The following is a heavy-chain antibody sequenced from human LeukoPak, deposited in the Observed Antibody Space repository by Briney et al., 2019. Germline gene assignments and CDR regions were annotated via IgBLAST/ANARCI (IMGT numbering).Heavy chain of an antibody. Sequence: GSVKVSHKPTGYSFTAYYIFWMRQAPGQGLECMGWINLYNGATKYAQRCQSRVTMTRDTSISTAYMELSSLRSDDTAVYYCARGRDGYTYFDCWGQGTLVTVSS. CDR1: GYSFTAYY. CDR3: ARGRDGYTYFDC. CDR2: INLYNGAT. D-gene: IGHD5-24*01. V-gene: IGHV1-2*02. J-gene: IGHJ4*02.